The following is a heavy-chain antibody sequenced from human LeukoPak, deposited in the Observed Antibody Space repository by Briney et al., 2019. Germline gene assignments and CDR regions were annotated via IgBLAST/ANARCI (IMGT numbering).Heavy chain of an antibody. D-gene: IGHD3-3*01. CDR1: GFTFRSYW. CDR3: AREGVWSGYSKPNWFDP. CDR2: INSDGSSR. V-gene: IGHV3-74*01. Sequence: GGSLRLSCAASGFTFRSYWMHWVRQAPGKGLVWVSRINSDGSSRSYVDSVKGRFTISRDNAKNTLYLQMNSLRAEDTAVYYCAREGVWSGYSKPNWFDPWGQGTLVTVSS. J-gene: IGHJ5*02.